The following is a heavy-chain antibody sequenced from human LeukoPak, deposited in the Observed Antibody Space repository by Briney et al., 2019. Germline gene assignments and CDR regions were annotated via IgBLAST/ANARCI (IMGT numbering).Heavy chain of an antibody. D-gene: IGHD3-3*01. V-gene: IGHV1-58*02. CDR2: IVVGSGNT. Sequence: SVKVSCKASGFTFTSSAMQWVRQARGQRLEWIGWIVVGSGNTNYAQKFQERVTITRDMSTSTAYMELSSLRSEDTAVYYCAASHFYDFWSGRNYYYYMDVWGKGTTVTVSS. CDR1: GFTFTSSA. CDR3: AASHFYDFWSGRNYYYYMDV. J-gene: IGHJ6*03.